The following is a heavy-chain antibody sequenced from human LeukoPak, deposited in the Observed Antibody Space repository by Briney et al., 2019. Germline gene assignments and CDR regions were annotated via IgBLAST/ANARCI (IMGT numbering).Heavy chain of an antibody. Sequence: SETLSLTCNISDYSISSFYWSWIRQPPGKGLEVIGYIFTSGDTNYNPSHKSRVTMSLDTSKKQLSLTMSSVTAADTAVYYCARTARVFDYWGQGTLVTVSS. CDR2: IFTSGDT. CDR1: DYSISSFY. V-gene: IGHV4-4*09. J-gene: IGHJ4*02. D-gene: IGHD5-18*01. CDR3: ARTARVFDY.